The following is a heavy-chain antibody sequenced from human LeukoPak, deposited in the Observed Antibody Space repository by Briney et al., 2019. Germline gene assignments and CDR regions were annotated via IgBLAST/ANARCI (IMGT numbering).Heavy chain of an antibody. CDR2: IWYDGSNK. J-gene: IGHJ4*02. D-gene: IGHD5-24*01. CDR3: AKGVEMATVPLFFDY. V-gene: IGHV3-33*06. Sequence: GRSLRLSCAASGFTFSSYGMHWVRQAPGKGLEWVAVIWYDGSNKYYADSVKGRFTISRDNSKNTLYLQMNSLRAEDTAVYYCAKGVEMATVPLFFDYWGQGTLVTVSS. CDR1: GFTFSSYG.